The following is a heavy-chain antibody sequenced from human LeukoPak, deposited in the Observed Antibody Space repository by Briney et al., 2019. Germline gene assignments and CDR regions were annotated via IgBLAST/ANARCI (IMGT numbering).Heavy chain of an antibody. Sequence: PSETLSLTCTVSGGSISSSSYYWGWIRQPPGKGLEWIGTIYYRGSTYYNPSLKSRVTISVDTSKNKFSLKLSSVTAADTAVYYCARVPTVTFFDYWGQGTLVTVSS. CDR2: IYYRGST. CDR3: ARVPTVTFFDY. V-gene: IGHV4-39*07. CDR1: GGSISSSSYY. D-gene: IGHD4-17*01. J-gene: IGHJ4*02.